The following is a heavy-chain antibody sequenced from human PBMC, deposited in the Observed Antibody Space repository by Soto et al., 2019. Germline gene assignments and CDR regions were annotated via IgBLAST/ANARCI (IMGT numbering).Heavy chain of an antibody. Sequence: ASVKVSCTASGFTFTSSAMQWVRQARGQRLEWIGWIVVGSGNTSYAQKFQERVTITRDMSTSTAYMELSSLRSEDTAVYYCAASFSTVTTLDYWGQGTLVTVSS. V-gene: IGHV1-58*02. CDR3: AASFSTVTTLDY. CDR2: IVVGSGNT. J-gene: IGHJ4*02. CDR1: GFTFTSSA. D-gene: IGHD4-17*01.